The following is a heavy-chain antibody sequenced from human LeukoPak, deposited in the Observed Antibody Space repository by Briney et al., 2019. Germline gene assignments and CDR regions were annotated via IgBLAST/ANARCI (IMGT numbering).Heavy chain of an antibody. J-gene: IGHJ4*02. CDR3: VPQEDCSRTTCQFDY. V-gene: IGHV3-74*01. CDR1: GFIFSTYW. Sequence: PGGSLRLSCAASGFIFSTYWMHWVRQAPGKGLVWVSRTNSDGSSISYADSVKGRFTISRDNAKNTLYLQMNNLRPEDTAVYYCVPQEDCSRTTCQFDYWGQGTLVTVSS. CDR2: TNSDGSSI. D-gene: IGHD2-2*01.